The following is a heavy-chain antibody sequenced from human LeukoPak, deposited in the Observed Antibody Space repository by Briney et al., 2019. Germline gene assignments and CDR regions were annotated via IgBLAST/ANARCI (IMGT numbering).Heavy chain of an antibody. CDR2: ISYDGSNK. V-gene: IGHV3-30*18. Sequence: QPGRSLRLSCAASGFTFSSYGMHWVRQAPGKGLEWVAVISYDGSNKYYADSVKGRFTISRDNSKNTLYLQMNSLRAEDTAVYYCAKGRPPRGSGYDYFDYWGQGTLVTVSS. CDR1: GFTFSSYG. CDR3: AKGRPPRGSGYDYFDY. D-gene: IGHD5-12*01. J-gene: IGHJ4*02.